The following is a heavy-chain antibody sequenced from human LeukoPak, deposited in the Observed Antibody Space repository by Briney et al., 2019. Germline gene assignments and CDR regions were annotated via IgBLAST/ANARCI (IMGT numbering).Heavy chain of an antibody. Sequence: GGSLRLSCATSGFSFSTQEMTWVRQAQGKGLEWVSYISSNSRTIYYADSVKGRFTISRDNTRNSVFLQLNSLRVEDTGFYYCARGSYTGFDLYFDYWGQGTLVTVSS. D-gene: IGHD5-12*01. CDR1: GFSFSTQE. J-gene: IGHJ4*02. CDR3: ARGSYTGFDLYFDY. V-gene: IGHV3-48*03. CDR2: ISSNSRTI.